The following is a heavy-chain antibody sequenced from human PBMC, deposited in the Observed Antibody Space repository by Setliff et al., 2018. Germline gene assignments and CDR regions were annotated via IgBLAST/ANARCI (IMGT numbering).Heavy chain of an antibody. V-gene: IGHV1-18*01. D-gene: IGHD1-26*01. CDR1: GYTFTSYG. CDR2: ISAYNGNT. J-gene: IGHJ5*02. CDR3: ARIMGIVGDNWFDP. Sequence: ASVKVSCKASGYTFTSYGISWVRQAPGQGLEWMGWISAYNGNTNYAQKFQGRVTMTRDTSISTAYMELSRLRSDDTAVYYCARIMGIVGDNWFDPWGQGTLVTVSS.